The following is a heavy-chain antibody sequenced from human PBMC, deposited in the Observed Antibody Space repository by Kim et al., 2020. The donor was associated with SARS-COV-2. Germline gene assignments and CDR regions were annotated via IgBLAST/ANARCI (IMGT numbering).Heavy chain of an antibody. CDR1: GGSMSTERFY. Sequence: SETLSLTCTVSGGSMSTERFYWGWIRQSPGKGLEWMASIYYAGYTYYNASLQSRVTISVDASKNQFSLRLTSVTGADTAVYFCARRTNYYGSGSYYYDLWGQGIKVTVSS. V-gene: IGHV4-39*01. CDR3: ARRTNYYGSGSYYYDL. D-gene: IGHD3-10*01. CDR2: IYYAGYT. J-gene: IGHJ4*02.